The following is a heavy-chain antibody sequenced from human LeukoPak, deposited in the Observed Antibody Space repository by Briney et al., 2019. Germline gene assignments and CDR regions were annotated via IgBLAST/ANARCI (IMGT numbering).Heavy chain of an antibody. J-gene: IGHJ4*02. V-gene: IGHV4-34*01. Sequence: PSETLSLTCAVYGGSFSGYYWGWIRQPPGKGLEWIGEINHSGSTNYNPSLKSRVTISVDTSKNQFSLKLSSVTAADTAVYYCARLENTGAFDYWGQGTLVTVSS. CDR3: ARLENTGAFDY. CDR2: INHSGST. CDR1: GGSFSGYY. D-gene: IGHD2/OR15-2a*01.